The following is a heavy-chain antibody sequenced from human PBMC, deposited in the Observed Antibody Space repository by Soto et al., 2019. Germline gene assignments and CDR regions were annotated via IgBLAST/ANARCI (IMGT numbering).Heavy chain of an antibody. V-gene: IGHV5-51*01. D-gene: IGHD2-2*02. CDR3: ARLHCSSTSCHTGSQYYFDY. Sequence: GESLKISWKGFGYSFNNYWIAWVRQMPVKGLEWMGIIYPGESDSRYSPSFQGQVTVSADKSMNTAYLQWSSLKASDTAIYYCARLHCSSTSCHTGSQYYFDYWGQGTQVTVSS. CDR1: GYSFNNYW. CDR2: IYPGESDS. J-gene: IGHJ4*02.